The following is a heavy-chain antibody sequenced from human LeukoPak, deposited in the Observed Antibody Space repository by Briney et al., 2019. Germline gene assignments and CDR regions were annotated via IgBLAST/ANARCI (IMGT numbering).Heavy chain of an antibody. CDR2: IINDGSYT. V-gene: IGHV3-74*01. D-gene: IGHD3-22*01. J-gene: IGHJ3*02. CDR3: AGGDRRGYYDSSGYLHAFSI. CDR1: GFTFSPVW. Sequence: GGSLRLSCAASGFTFSPVWMHWVRQAPGKGLMWVSHIINDGSYTTYADSVKGRFTISRDNSKNTLYLQMNNLRAEDTAVYFCAGGDRRGYYDSSGYLHAFSIWGQGTMVTVSS.